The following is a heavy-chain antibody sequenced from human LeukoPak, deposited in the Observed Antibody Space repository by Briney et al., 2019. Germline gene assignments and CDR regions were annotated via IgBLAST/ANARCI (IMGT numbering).Heavy chain of an antibody. CDR1: GFTFSGSA. V-gene: IGHV3-73*01. CDR2: IRSKANSYAT. J-gene: IGHJ4*02. D-gene: IGHD4-23*01. CDR3: ARDAVGWELGYLDY. Sequence: GGSLRLSCAASGFTFSGSAMHWVRQASGKGLEWVGRIRSKANSYATAYAASVKGRFTISRDNSKNTLYLQMNSLRAEDTAVYYCARDAVGWELGYLDYWGQGTLVTVSS.